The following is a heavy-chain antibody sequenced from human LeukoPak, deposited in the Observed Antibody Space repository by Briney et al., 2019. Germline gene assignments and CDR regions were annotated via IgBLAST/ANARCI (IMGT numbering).Heavy chain of an antibody. CDR1: GFTFSSQS. Sequence: GGSLRLSCAGSGFTFSSQSMNWVRQAPGKGLEWVAFIRYDGSNKYYADSVKGRFTISRDNSKNTLYLQMNSLRAEDTAVYYCAKDPRGYSGYDSVDYWGQGTLVTVSS. D-gene: IGHD5-12*01. CDR3: AKDPRGYSGYDSVDY. J-gene: IGHJ4*02. V-gene: IGHV3-30*02. CDR2: IRYDGSNK.